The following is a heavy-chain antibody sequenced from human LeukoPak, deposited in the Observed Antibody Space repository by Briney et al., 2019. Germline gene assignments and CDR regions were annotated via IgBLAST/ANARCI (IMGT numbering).Heavy chain of an antibody. CDR3: ATSRVFDF. CDR1: GFTFSDYF. Sequence: PGGSLRLSCVTSGFTFSDYFMNWIRQAPGKGPEWLSFINSDGNNIYYRDSVKGRFTIFRDNAKKTLYLEMNNLRVDDTAIYYCATSRVFDFWGQGTLVAVSS. CDR2: INSDGNNI. J-gene: IGHJ4*02. V-gene: IGHV3-11*04.